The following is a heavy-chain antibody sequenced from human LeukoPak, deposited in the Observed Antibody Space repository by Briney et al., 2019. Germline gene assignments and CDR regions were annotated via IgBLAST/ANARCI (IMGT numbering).Heavy chain of an antibody. V-gene: IGHV4-4*07. CDR2: IYTSGNT. CDR3: ARDGAVAGSYWYFDL. J-gene: IGHJ2*01. CDR1: GDSISSYY. Sequence: SETLSLTCTVSGDSISSYYWSWIRQPAGKGLELIGRIYTSGNTNYNPSLKSRVTMSVDTSKNQLSLKLSPVTAADTAVYYCARDGAVAGSYWYFDLWGRGTLVTVSS. D-gene: IGHD6-19*01.